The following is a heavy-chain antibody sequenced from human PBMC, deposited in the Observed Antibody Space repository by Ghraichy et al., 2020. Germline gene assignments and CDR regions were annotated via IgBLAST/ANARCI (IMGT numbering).Heavy chain of an antibody. J-gene: IGHJ6*02. CDR2: ISGSGGST. D-gene: IGHD3-9*01. Sequence: GGSLRLSCAASGFTFNSYAMSWVRQAPGKGLEWVSAISGSGGSTYYADSVKGRFTISRDNSKNTLYLQMNSLRAEDTAVYYCAKYQSLGYDILTGYYYYYYYGMDVWGQGTTVTVSS. CDR3: AKYQSLGYDILTGYYYYYYYGMDV. V-gene: IGHV3-23*01. CDR1: GFTFNSYA.